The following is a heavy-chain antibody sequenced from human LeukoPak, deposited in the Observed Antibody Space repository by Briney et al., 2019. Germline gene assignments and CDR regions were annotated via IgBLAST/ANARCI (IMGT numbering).Heavy chain of an antibody. Sequence: SETLSLTCTVSGGSFSSSSYYWGWLRQSPGTGLEWIGSIYYSGTTYYNPSLKSRVTISVDTSKNQFSLKLSSVTAADTAVYYCASSNNWNHDYWGQGTLVTVSS. CDR1: GGSFSSSSYY. V-gene: IGHV4-39*07. CDR2: IYYSGTT. CDR3: ASSNNWNHDY. D-gene: IGHD1-20*01. J-gene: IGHJ4*02.